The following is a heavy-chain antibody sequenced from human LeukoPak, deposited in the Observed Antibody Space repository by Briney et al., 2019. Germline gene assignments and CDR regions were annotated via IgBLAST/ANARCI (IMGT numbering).Heavy chain of an antibody. V-gene: IGHV3-33*01. J-gene: IGHJ4*02. D-gene: IGHD1-26*01. CDR3: ARDRGSYWDGGNDY. Sequence: GGSLRFSCAASGFTFSSYGMHWVRQAPGKGLEWVAVIWYDGSNKYYADSVKGRFTISRDNSKNTLYLQMNSLRVEDTAVYYCARDRGSYWDGGNDYWGQGTLVTVSS. CDR2: IWYDGSNK. CDR1: GFTFSSYG.